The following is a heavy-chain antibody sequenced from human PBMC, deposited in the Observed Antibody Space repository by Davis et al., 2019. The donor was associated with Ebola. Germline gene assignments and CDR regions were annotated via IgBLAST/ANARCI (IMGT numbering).Heavy chain of an antibody. CDR1: GGSISDSSYY. D-gene: IGHD1-26*01. V-gene: IGHV4-39*07. CDR3: ARGELLTYYYGMDV. CDR2: IYYSGST. Sequence: SETLSLTCTVSGGSISDSSYYWGWIRQPPGMGLDWIGRIYYSGSTYYNPSLKSRVTTSVDTSKNQFSLNLSSVTAADTAVYYCARGELLTYYYGMDVWGKGTTVTVSS. J-gene: IGHJ6*04.